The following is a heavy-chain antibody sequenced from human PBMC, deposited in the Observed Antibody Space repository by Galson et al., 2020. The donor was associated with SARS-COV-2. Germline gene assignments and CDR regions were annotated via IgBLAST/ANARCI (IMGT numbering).Heavy chain of an antibody. V-gene: IGHV4-30-4*01. CDR2: VLQSGTT. Sequence: SETLSLPCTVSGGSINSGYFYWSWVRHPPGKGPDRIGYVLQSGTTHPNPPLPSRLSISVDTSKNQFSLRLSSVTATDTAVYCCARVQIVVSGAGDFDYWGQVTLVTVSS. CDR3: ARVQIVVSGAGDFDY. D-gene: IGHD2-15*01. CDR1: GGSINSGYFY. J-gene: IGHJ4*02.